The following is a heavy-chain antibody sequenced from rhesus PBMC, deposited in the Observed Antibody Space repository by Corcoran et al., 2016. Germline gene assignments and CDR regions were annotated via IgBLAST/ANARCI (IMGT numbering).Heavy chain of an antibody. V-gene: IGHV3S5*01. CDR3: AKEVGITGTTVFDY. J-gene: IGHJ4*01. CDR2: IDSGGGSK. Sequence: EVQLVETGGGLVQPGGSLKLSCAASGFTFSSYGMSRARQAPGKGLGWLSAIDSGGGSKYYADSVKGRFTISRDNSKNTLSLQMNSLRAEDTAVYYCAKEVGITGTTVFDYWGQGVLVTVSS. D-gene: IGHD1-26*01. CDR1: GFTFSSYG.